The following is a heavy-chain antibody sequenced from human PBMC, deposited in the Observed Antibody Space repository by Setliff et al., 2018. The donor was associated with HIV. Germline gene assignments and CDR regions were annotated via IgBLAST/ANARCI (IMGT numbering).Heavy chain of an antibody. CDR3: AKGGYSSSWAPNWFDP. V-gene: IGHV3-23*01. Sequence: GSLRLSCAASGFTFSSYAMSWVRQAPGKGLEWVSAISGSGGSTYYADSVKGRFTISRDNSKNTLYLQMNSLRAEDTAVYYCAKGGYSSSWAPNWFDPWGQGTLVAVSS. CDR2: ISGSGGST. D-gene: IGHD6-13*01. J-gene: IGHJ5*02. CDR1: GFTFSSYA.